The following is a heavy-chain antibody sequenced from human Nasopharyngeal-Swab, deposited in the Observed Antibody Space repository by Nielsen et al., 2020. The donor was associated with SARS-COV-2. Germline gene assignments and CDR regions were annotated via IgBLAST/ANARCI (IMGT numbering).Heavy chain of an antibody. CDR3: ARGYSGSWKSANWFDP. CDR2: INHSGST. CDR1: GWSFSGYS. J-gene: IGHJ5*02. Sequence: SETLSLPCAVYGWSFSGYSWSWIRQPPGKGLEWIGEINHSGSTNYNPSLKSRGTISVDTSKNQFSLKLSSVTAADTAVYYCARGYSGSWKSANWFDPWGQGTLVTVAS. D-gene: IGHD6-13*01. V-gene: IGHV4-34*01.